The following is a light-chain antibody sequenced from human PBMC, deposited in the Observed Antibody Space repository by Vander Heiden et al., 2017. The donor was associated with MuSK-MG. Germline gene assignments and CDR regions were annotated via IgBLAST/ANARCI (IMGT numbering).Light chain of an antibody. CDR1: VLGRKY. Sequence: YALTQPSSVSVSPGQTDRITCSGDVLGRKYARWFQQKPGQAPLFLISKDSERPAWIPGRLSGATTGTNITSTISGSQVEEEAGYYFYSATNTYVVLFGGGTKITVL. V-gene: IGLV3-27*01. J-gene: IGLJ3*02. CDR2: KDS. CDR3: YSATNTYVVL.